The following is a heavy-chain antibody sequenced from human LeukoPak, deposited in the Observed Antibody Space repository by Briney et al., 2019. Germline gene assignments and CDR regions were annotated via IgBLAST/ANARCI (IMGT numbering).Heavy chain of an antibody. V-gene: IGHV3-7*03. CDR1: GFIFRNYW. CDR2: IKQDGSEK. CDR3: AKANSAYDYDYFDY. D-gene: IGHD5-12*01. J-gene: IGHJ4*02. Sequence: GSLRLSCTASGFIFRNYWMSWVRQAPGKGLEWVANIKQDGSEKYFVDSVKGRFTISRDNAKNSLYLQMNSLRAEDTAVYYCAKANSAYDYDYFDYWGQGTLVTVSS.